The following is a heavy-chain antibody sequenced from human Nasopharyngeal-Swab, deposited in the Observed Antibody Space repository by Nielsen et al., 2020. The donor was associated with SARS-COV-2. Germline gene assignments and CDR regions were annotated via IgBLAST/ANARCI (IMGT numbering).Heavy chain of an antibody. CDR2: IYPGDSDT. D-gene: IGHD6-13*01. CDR1: GYSFTSYW. J-gene: IGHJ6*02. V-gene: IGHV5-51*01. CDR3: ARTRSRAGSRYYYYGMDV. Sequence: GGSLRLSCKGSGYSFTSYWIGWVRQMPGKGLEWMGIIYPGDSDTRYSPSFQGQVTIPADKSISTAYLQWSSLKASDTAMYYCARTRSRAGSRYYYYGMDVWGQGTTVTVSS.